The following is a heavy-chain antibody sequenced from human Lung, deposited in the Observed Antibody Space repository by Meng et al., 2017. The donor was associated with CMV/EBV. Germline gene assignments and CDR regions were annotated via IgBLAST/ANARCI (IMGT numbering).Heavy chain of an antibody. CDR2: IYHSGST. J-gene: IGHJ5*02. Sequence: CTDSGYATSSGYYWGWIRQPPGKGLEWIGCIYHSGSTYYNPSLKSRVTISVDTSKNQFSLKVSSVTAADTAVYHCARSSSTVFWFYPWGQGTLVTVSS. CDR3: ARSSSTVFWFYP. D-gene: IGHD4-11*01. V-gene: IGHV4-38-2*02. CDR1: GYATSSGYY.